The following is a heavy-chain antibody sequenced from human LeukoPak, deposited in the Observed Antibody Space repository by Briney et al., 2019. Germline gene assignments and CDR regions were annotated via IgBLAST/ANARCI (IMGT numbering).Heavy chain of an antibody. CDR3: ARGLEYSSSRGFDY. CDR1: GGTFSSYA. D-gene: IGHD6-6*01. J-gene: IGHJ4*02. V-gene: IGHV1-69*06. Sequence: SVKVSCKASGGTFSSYAISWVRQAPGQGLEWMGGIIPIFGTANYAQKFQGRVTITADKSTSTAYMELSSLRSEDTAVYYCARGLEYSSSRGFDYWGQGTLVTVSS. CDR2: IIPIFGTA.